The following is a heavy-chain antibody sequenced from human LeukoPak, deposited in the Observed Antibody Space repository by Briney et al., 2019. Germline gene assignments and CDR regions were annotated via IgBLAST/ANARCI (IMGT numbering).Heavy chain of an antibody. Sequence: GASVKVSCKACGYTFTGYYMHWVRPAPGQGLEWMGWINPNSGGTNYAQKFQGRVTMTRDTSISTAYMELSRLRSDDTTVDYCAREHDIVATTPGWFDPWGQGTLVTVSS. CDR1: GYTFTGYY. CDR3: AREHDIVATTPGWFDP. J-gene: IGHJ5*02. V-gene: IGHV1-2*02. D-gene: IGHD5-12*01. CDR2: INPNSGGT.